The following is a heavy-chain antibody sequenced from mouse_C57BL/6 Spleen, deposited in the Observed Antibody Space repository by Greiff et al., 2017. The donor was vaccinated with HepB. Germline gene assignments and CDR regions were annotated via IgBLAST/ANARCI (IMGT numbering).Heavy chain of an antibody. D-gene: IGHD1-1*01. CDR3: ARTTPVAGGYFDV. Sequence: VQLVESGPELVKPGASVKISCKASGYAFSSSWMNWVKQRPGKGLEWIGRIYPGDGDTNYNGKFKGKATLTADKSSSTAYMQLSSLTSEDSAVYFCARTTPVAGGYFDVWGTGTTVTVSS. CDR2: IYPGDGDT. V-gene: IGHV1-82*01. J-gene: IGHJ1*03. CDR1: GYAFSSSW.